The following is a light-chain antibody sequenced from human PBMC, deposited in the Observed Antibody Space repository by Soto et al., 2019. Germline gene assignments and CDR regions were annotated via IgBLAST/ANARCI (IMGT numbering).Light chain of an antibody. Sequence: DIQLTQSPSFLSPSIGESVTITCRASQVISTSLAWYQVKPGKAPKLLIYAASTLESGVPSRFSGSGSGTDFSLTIRGLKPEDFAVYYCQQYRMSPNTFGQGTKVDIK. CDR3: QQYRMSPNT. CDR1: QVISTS. V-gene: IGKV1-9*01. CDR2: AAS. J-gene: IGKJ1*01.